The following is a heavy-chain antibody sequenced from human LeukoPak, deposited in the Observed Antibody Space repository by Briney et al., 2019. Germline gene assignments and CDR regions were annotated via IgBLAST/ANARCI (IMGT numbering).Heavy chain of an antibody. CDR3: ARTAGRYSYGRIDY. Sequence: SETLSLTCAVYGGSFSGYYWSWIRQPPGKGLEWIGEINHSGSTNYNPSLKSRVTISVDMSKNQFSLKLSSVTAADTAVYYCARTAGRYSYGRIDYWGQGTLVTVSS. CDR1: GGSFSGYY. D-gene: IGHD5-18*01. J-gene: IGHJ4*02. CDR2: INHSGST. V-gene: IGHV4-34*01.